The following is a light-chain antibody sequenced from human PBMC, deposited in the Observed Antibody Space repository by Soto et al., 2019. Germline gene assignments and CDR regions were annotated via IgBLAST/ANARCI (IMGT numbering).Light chain of an antibody. Sequence: DSLMTQSSSSLSASVGDRVTITCRASQSISSYLNWYQQKPGKAPKLLIYAASSLQSGVPSRFSGSGSGTDFTLTISSLQPEDFATYYCQQSYSTPVTFGQGTRLEI. J-gene: IGKJ5*01. CDR3: QQSYSTPVT. CDR2: AAS. CDR1: QSISSY. V-gene: IGKV1-39*01.